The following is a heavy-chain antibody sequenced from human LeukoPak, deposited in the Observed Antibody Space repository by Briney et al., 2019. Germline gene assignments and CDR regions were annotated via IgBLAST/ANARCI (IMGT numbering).Heavy chain of an antibody. CDR2: ISGSGGST. CDR1: GFTFSSYA. J-gene: IGHJ4*02. CDR3: AKDRHGSGVMEPFDY. Sequence: PGGSLRLSCAASGFTFSSYAMSWVRQAPGKGLEWVSAISGSGGSTYYADSVKGRFTISRDNSKDTLYLQMNSLGAEDTAVYYCAKDRHGSGVMEPFDYWGQGTLVTVSS. V-gene: IGHV3-23*01. D-gene: IGHD3-10*01.